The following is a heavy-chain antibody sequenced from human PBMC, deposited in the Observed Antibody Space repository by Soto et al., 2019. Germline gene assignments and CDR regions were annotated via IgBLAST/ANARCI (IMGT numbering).Heavy chain of an antibody. V-gene: IGHV3-30*04. CDR3: ARPINTSAVNDSFVI. CDR2: ISYEGSNT. D-gene: IGHD6-19*01. Sequence: GGSLRLACAASGFTFSDYAMHWVRQAPGKGLAWVASISYEGSNTYYADSVKGRFTISRDDSKNTLYPQMSGLRVEDTAVYLCARPINTSAVNDSFVICGRGTMVTVS. J-gene: IGHJ3*02. CDR1: GFTFSDYA.